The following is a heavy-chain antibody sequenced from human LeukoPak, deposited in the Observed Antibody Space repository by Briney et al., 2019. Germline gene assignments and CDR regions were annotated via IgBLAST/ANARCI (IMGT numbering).Heavy chain of an antibody. V-gene: IGHV5-51*01. J-gene: IGHJ5*02. D-gene: IGHD2-15*01. CDR3: ARRSGVYCSGSSCYSGGWFDP. CDR1: GYSFSTYW. Sequence: GESLKISCKGSGYSFSTYWIAWMRQMPGKGLEWMGMIYPGDSDTRYSLSFRGQVTISADKSITTAYLQWSSLKASDTAMYYCARRSGVYCSGSSCYSGGWFDPWGQGTLVTVSS. CDR2: IYPGDSDT.